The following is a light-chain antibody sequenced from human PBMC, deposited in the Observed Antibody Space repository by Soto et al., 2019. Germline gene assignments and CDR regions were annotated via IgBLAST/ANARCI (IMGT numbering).Light chain of an antibody. CDR3: QKYNSAPPCT. CDR2: AAS. Sequence: DIQMTQSPSSLSASVGDRVTITCRASQDISHDLAWYQQKPGKIPKLLIYAASTLKSGVPSRFSGSGSGADFTLTISSLRPEDVATYYCQKYNSAPPCTFGHGTKVDIK. V-gene: IGKV1-27*01. J-gene: IGKJ3*01. CDR1: QDISHD.